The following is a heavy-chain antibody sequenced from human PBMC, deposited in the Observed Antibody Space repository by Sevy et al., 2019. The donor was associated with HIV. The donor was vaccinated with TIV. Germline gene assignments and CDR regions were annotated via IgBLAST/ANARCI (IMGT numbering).Heavy chain of an antibody. CDR2: IRQDGSEK. J-gene: IGHJ3*02. CDR3: ASYYDGIGYRDAFDI. D-gene: IGHD3-22*01. V-gene: IGHV3-7*01. CDR1: GFTFSSYW. Sequence: GGSLRLSCAASGFTFSSYWMTWVRQAPGKGLEWVANIRQDGSEKFYVDSVKGRFTISRDNAKNSLYLQMNSLRAEDTAMYYCASYYDGIGYRDAFDIWGQGTMVTVSS.